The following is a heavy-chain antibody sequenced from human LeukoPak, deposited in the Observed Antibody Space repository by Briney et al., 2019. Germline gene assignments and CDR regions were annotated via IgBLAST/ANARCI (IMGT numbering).Heavy chain of an antibody. CDR1: GFTFSTYW. CDR3: ARDLSSHWFDP. Sequence: PGGSLRLSCAASGFTFSTYWMSWVRQAPGKGLEWVANIKQDGSEKNYVDSVKGRFTISRDNAKNSLYLLMNSLRAEDTAVYYCARDLSSHWFDPWGQGTLVTVSS. CDR2: IKQDGSEK. J-gene: IGHJ5*02. D-gene: IGHD2-2*01. V-gene: IGHV3-7*03.